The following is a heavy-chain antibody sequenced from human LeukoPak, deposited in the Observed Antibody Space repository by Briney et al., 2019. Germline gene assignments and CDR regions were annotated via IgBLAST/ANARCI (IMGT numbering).Heavy chain of an antibody. CDR2: IIPIFGTA. Sequence: SVKLSCKAAAGTFSNYAISWVRQPPGPGHEWMGGIIPIFGTATYAQKFQGRVTITAAKSTTKAYMELSSLRSEDMAVYYCARPCFPYYGLRGTDYYYMDVWGKGTTVTVSS. CDR1: AGTFSNYA. D-gene: IGHD3-3*01. CDR3: ARPCFPYYGLRGTDYYYMDV. V-gene: IGHV1-69*06. J-gene: IGHJ6*03.